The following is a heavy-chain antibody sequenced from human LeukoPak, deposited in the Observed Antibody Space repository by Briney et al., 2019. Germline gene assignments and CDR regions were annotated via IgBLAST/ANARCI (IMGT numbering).Heavy chain of an antibody. CDR2: TSHSGST. Sequence: SETLSLTCTVSGGSISSSYWSWIRQPPGRGLEWIGYTSHSGSTNYKPSLKSRVSISVDTSKNQFSLKLTSVTAADTAIYYCVQDGPLRSDYWGRGTLVTVSS. CDR3: VQDGPLRSDY. V-gene: IGHV4-59*01. J-gene: IGHJ4*02. D-gene: IGHD3-16*01. CDR1: GGSISSSY.